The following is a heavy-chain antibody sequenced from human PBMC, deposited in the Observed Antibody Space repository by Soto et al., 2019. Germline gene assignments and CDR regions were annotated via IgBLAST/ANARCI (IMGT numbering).Heavy chain of an antibody. V-gene: IGHV3-30*18. D-gene: IGHD6-19*01. CDR3: GKDELYNSGWHGIIDC. CDR1: GFTFSTYG. CDR2: ISYDGSNK. J-gene: IGHJ4*02. Sequence: SGGSLRLSCAASGFTFSTYGMHWVRQAPGKGLEWVAVISYDGSNKYYADSVKGRFTISRDNSKNTLYLQVNSLRAEDTAVYYCGKDELYNSGWHGIIDCWGQGTLVTVSS.